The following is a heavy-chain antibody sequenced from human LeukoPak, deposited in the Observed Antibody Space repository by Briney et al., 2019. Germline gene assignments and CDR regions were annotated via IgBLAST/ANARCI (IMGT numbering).Heavy chain of an antibody. D-gene: IGHD4-17*01. V-gene: IGHV3-23*01. CDR3: ARRGESANYGDYRFDY. Sequence: GGSLRLSCAASGFTFSNYAMSWVRQAPGRGLEWVSAISGSSGLTYYADSVKGRFTISRDNSKNTLYLQMNSLRAEDTAVYYCARRGESANYGDYRFDYWGQGTLVTVSS. J-gene: IGHJ4*02. CDR1: GFTFSNYA. CDR2: ISGSSGLT.